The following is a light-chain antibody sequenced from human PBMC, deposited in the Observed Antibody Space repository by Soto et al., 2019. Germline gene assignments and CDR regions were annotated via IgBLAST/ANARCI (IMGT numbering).Light chain of an antibody. J-gene: IGKJ4*01. Sequence: EIVLTQSPGTLSLSPGERATLSCRASQSVSNNYLAWYQQKPGQAPRLLIYAASTRAVGPPARFSGSGSGTAFTLTISPLQYEDFAVYYCQQYEKWPPLTFGGGTKVDIK. V-gene: IGKV3-15*01. CDR3: QQYEKWPPLT. CDR2: AAS. CDR1: QSVSNN.